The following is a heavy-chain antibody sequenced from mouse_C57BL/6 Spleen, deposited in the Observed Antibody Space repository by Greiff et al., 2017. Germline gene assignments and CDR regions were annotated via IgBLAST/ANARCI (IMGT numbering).Heavy chain of an antibody. CDR2: IYPGNSDT. CDR3: TRTLYSTGYFDV. V-gene: IGHV1-5*01. CDR1: GYTFTSYW. D-gene: IGHD1-1*01. J-gene: IGHJ1*03. Sequence: EVQLQQSGPVLARPGASVKMSCKTSGYTFTSYWMHWVRQRPGQGLEWIGAIYPGNSDTSYNQKFKGKAKLTAVTSASTAYMELSSLTNEDSAVYYCTRTLYSTGYFDVWGTGTTVTVSS.